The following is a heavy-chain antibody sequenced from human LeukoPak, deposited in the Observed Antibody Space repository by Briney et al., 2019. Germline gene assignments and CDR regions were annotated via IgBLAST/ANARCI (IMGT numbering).Heavy chain of an antibody. J-gene: IGHJ4*02. CDR1: GFTFSSYA. CDR3: ARGGWVRSTVIFDY. CDR2: ISGSGGST. V-gene: IGHV3-23*01. Sequence: GGSLRLSCAASGFTFSSYAMSWVRQAPGKGLEWVSAISGSGGSTYYADSVKGRFTISRDNSKNTLYLQMNSLRAEDTAVYYCARGGWVRSTVIFDYWGQGTLVTVSS. D-gene: IGHD4-17*01.